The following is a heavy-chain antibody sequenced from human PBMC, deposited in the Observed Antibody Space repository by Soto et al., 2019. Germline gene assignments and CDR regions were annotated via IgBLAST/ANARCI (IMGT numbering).Heavy chain of an antibody. CDR1: GFTFSSYS. CDR2: ISSSSSYI. D-gene: IGHD1-26*01. Sequence: VQLVESGGGLVKPGGSLRLSCAASGFTFSSYSMNWVRQAPGKGLEWVSSISSSSSYIYYADSVKGRFTISRDNAKNSLYLQMNSLRAEDTAVYYCARDSREYSGSDSLNYWGQGTLVTVSS. V-gene: IGHV3-21*01. CDR3: ARDSREYSGSDSLNY. J-gene: IGHJ4*02.